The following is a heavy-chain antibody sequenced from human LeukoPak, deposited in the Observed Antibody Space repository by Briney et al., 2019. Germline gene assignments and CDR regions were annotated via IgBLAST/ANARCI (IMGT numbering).Heavy chain of an antibody. CDR1: GYTFTSYG. V-gene: IGHV1-18*01. D-gene: IGHD4-4*01. Sequence: ASVKVSCKASGYTFTSYGISWVRQAPGQGLEWMGWISAYNGNTNYAQKFQGRVTMTEDTSTDTAYMELSSLRSEDTAVYYCATDSNFEYSNYGAFGAFDIWGQGTMVTVSS. J-gene: IGHJ3*02. CDR2: ISAYNGNT. CDR3: ATDSNFEYSNYGAFGAFDI.